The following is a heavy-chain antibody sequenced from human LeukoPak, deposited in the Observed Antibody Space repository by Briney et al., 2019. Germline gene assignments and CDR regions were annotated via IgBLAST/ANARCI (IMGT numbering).Heavy chain of an antibody. V-gene: IGHV4-4*07. CDR2: IYSSGST. J-gene: IGHJ4*02. CDR1: GDSISNYY. D-gene: IGHD3-10*01. CDR3: ARVSLVRGAPDYYFDY. Sequence: SETLSLTCTVSGDSISNYYWSWIRQPAGKGLEWIWRIYSSGSTNYNPSLKSRVTMSVDTSKNQFSLKLSSVTAADTAVYYFARVSLVRGAPDYYFDYWGQGTLVTVSS.